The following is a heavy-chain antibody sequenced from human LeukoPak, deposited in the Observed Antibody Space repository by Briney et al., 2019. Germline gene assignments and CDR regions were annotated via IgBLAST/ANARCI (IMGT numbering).Heavy chain of an antibody. V-gene: IGHV3-11*01. CDR2: ITNGGSSI. CDR3: AGRTFGGESPAFDY. CDR1: GLTFRDFY. J-gene: IGHJ4*02. Sequence: GGSLRLSCAAPGLTFRDFYMSWIRQAPGRGLEYISYITNGGSSIYYAASVKGRFTISRDNAKNSLYLQMSNLRAEDTAIYYCAGRTFGGESPAFDYWGQGTLVTVSS. D-gene: IGHD2-21*01.